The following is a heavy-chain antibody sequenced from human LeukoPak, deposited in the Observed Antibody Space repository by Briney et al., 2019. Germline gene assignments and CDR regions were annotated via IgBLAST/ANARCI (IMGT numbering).Heavy chain of an antibody. CDR3: ARGAGYCSGGSCYDY. CDR2: IIPIFGTA. Sequence: SVKVSCKASGGTFSSYAISWVRQAPGQGREWMGGIIPIFGTANYAQKFQGRVTITTDESTSTAYMELSSLRSEDTAVYYCARGAGYCSGGSCYDYWGQGPLVTVSS. J-gene: IGHJ4*02. CDR1: GGTFSSYA. V-gene: IGHV1-69*05. D-gene: IGHD2-15*01.